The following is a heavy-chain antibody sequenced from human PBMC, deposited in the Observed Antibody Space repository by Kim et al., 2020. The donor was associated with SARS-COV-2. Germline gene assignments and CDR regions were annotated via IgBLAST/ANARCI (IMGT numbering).Heavy chain of an antibody. D-gene: IGHD3-9*01. Sequence: RFTISRDNAKNSLYLQMNSLRAEDTAVYYCARGDYDILTGSDYYYYGMDVWGQGTTVTVSS. J-gene: IGHJ6*02. CDR3: ARGDYDILTGSDYYYYGMDV. V-gene: IGHV3-11*06.